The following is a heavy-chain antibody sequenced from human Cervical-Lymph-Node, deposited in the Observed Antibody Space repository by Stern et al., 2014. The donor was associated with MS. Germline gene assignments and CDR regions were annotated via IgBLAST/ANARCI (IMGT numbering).Heavy chain of an antibody. J-gene: IGHJ4*02. V-gene: IGHV1-2*04. D-gene: IGHD1-26*01. Sequence: MQLGESGAEVKKPGASVKVSCKASGYTFTGYYMHWVRQAPGQGLEWMGWINPNRGGTHYAPRFKGWRTMTRDTSISTAYMELSRLRYDDTAVYYCARGDTLDYWGQGTLVTVSS. CDR3: ARGDTLDY. CDR1: GYTFTGYY. CDR2: INPNRGGT.